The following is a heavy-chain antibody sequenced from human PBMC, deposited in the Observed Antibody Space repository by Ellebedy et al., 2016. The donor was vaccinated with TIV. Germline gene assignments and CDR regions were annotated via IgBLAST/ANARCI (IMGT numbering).Heavy chain of an antibody. CDR1: GFTFSRYW. J-gene: IGHJ2*01. CDR3: ARDDDPNSGYDPYYYFDL. Sequence: GESLKISCAASGFTFSRYWMHWVRQAPGKGLEWVSRIYTDGSSTNYADSVKGRFTISRDNAKNTLYLQMHSLRAEDTAVYYCARDDDPNSGYDPYYYFDLWGRGTLVTVSS. CDR2: IYTDGSST. V-gene: IGHV3-74*01. D-gene: IGHD5-12*01.